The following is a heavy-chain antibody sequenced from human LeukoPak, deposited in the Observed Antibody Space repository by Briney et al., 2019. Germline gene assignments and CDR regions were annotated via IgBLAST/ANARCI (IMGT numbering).Heavy chain of an antibody. V-gene: IGHV3-23*01. J-gene: IGHJ4*02. Sequence: GGSLRLSCAASGFTFSSYAMSWVRQAPGKGLEWVSTVTVSGGGTYYGDSVKGRFSISRDNSKNTLYLQMNSLRAEDTAVYYCAKRAARPAYYFDFWGQGTLVTVSS. CDR1: GFTFSSYA. CDR2: VTVSGGGT. D-gene: IGHD6-6*01. CDR3: AKRAARPAYYFDF.